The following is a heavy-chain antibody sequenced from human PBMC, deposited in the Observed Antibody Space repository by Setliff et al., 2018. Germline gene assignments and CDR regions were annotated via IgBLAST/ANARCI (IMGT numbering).Heavy chain of an antibody. CDR2: ISGSSHII. CDR1: GFTFSGYS. CDR3: ARGGAGAYYFGSSGYYPGY. V-gene: IGHV3-48*01. D-gene: IGHD3-22*01. J-gene: IGHJ1*01. Sequence: GGSLRLSCAASGFTFSGYSMNWVRQAPGEGLEWVSYISGSSHIISYADPVKGRFTIPRDNAKNSLYLQMNSLGAEDTAVYYCARGGAGAYYFGSSGYYPGYWGQGTLVTVSS.